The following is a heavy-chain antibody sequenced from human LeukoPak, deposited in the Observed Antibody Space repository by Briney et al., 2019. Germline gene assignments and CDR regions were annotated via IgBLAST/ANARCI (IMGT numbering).Heavy chain of an antibody. CDR1: GFTFSSYG. D-gene: IGHD6-13*01. Sequence: GGSLRLSCAASGFTFSSYGMHWVRQAPGKGLEWVAVISYDGSNKYYADSVKGRFTISRDNSKNTLYLQMNSLRAEDTAVYYCVKDSSYSSSWFDYWGQGTLVTVSS. CDR2: ISYDGSNK. J-gene: IGHJ4*02. V-gene: IGHV3-30*18. CDR3: VKDSSYSSSWFDY.